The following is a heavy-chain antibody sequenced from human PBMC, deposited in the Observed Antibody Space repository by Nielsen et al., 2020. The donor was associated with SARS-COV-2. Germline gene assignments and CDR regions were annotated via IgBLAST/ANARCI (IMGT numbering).Heavy chain of an antibody. CDR3: AKDWTAIVVVPSGGVDY. J-gene: IGHJ4*02. Sequence: GESLPISCAASGFTFSTYVMHWVRQAPGKGLEWVAAISYDGSNKYYVDSVKGRFTISRDNSKNTLYLQMSSLREEDTAVYYCAKDWTAIVVVPSGGVDYWGQGTLVTVSS. CDR2: ISYDGSNK. V-gene: IGHV3-30*18. CDR1: GFTFSTYV. D-gene: IGHD2-15*01.